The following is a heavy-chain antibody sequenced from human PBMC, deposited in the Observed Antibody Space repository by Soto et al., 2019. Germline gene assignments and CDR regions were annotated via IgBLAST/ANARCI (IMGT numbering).Heavy chain of an antibody. CDR3: GKEYADCRYYITSDY. V-gene: IGHV3-30*18. CDR2: VAYDGHTK. Sequence: QVQLVESGGGVVQPGRSLRLSCAASGFTFSTYGMDWIRQAPGKGLEWVAVVAYDGHTKFYADSVTGQFTISRDNSKNTVNLQLDRLRAEDTAVYSCGKEYADCRYYITSDYWGQRTLVTVSS. CDR1: GFTFSTYG. D-gene: IGHD3-22*01. J-gene: IGHJ4*02.